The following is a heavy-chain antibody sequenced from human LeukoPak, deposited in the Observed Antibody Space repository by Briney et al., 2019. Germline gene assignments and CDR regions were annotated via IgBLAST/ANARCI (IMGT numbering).Heavy chain of an antibody. J-gene: IGHJ4*02. CDR2: INHSGST. V-gene: IGHV4-34*01. CDR1: GGSFSGYH. D-gene: IGHD5-12*01. CDR3: ARGRWLRSSFDY. Sequence: SETLSLTCAVYGGSFSGYHWSWIRQPPGKGLEWIGEINHSGSTNYNPSLKSRVTISVDTSKNQFSLKLSSVTAADTAVYYCARGRWLRSSFDYWGQGTLVTVSS.